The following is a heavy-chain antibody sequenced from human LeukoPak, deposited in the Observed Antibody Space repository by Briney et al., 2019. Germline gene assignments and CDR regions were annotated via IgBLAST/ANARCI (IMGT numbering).Heavy chain of an antibody. CDR1: GFTFSSYS. J-gene: IGHJ4*02. CDR2: ISGSGGST. D-gene: IGHD1-26*01. CDR3: AKYGGSYSPRDGYFDY. V-gene: IGHV3-23*01. Sequence: PGGSLRLSCAASGFTFSSYSMNWVRQAPGKGLEWVSAISGSGGSTYYADSVKGRFTISRDNSKNTLYLQMNSLRAEDTAVYYCAKYGGSYSPRDGYFDYWGQGILVTVSS.